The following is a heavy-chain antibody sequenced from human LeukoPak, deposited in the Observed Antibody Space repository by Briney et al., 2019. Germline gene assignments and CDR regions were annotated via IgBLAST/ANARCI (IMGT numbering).Heavy chain of an antibody. Sequence: SETLSLTCTVSGGSVSSGSYYWSWIRQPPGKGLERIGYIYYSGSTNYNPSLKSRVTISVDTSKNQFSLKLSSVTAADTAVYYCARDPPPYCGGDCPSYWGQGTLVTVSS. V-gene: IGHV4-61*01. CDR1: GGSVSSGSYY. CDR2: IYYSGST. J-gene: IGHJ4*02. D-gene: IGHD2-21*02. CDR3: ARDPPPYCGGDCPSY.